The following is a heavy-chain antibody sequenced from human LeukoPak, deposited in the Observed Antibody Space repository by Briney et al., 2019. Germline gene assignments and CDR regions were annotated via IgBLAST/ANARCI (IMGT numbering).Heavy chain of an antibody. D-gene: IGHD3-10*01. V-gene: IGHV3-53*05. CDR3: ARVSVIALRPDY. CDR1: GFTVSSNY. J-gene: IGHJ4*02. CDR2: IYSGGST. Sequence: QPGGSLRLSCAASGFTVSSNYMSWGRQAPGKGLERVSVIYSGGSTYYADPVKGRFTISRDNSKNALYLQMNSLRAEETAVYYCARVSVIALRPDYWGQGTLVTVSS.